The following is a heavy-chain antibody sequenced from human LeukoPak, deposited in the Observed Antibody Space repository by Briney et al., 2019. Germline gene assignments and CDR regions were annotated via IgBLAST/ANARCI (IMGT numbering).Heavy chain of an antibody. CDR1: GFTFSSYA. J-gene: IGHJ4*02. CDR3: ARDFGWLSGFDN. D-gene: IGHD3-9*01. CDR2: ISYDGTNN. V-gene: IGHV3-30-3*01. Sequence: GGSLRLSCAASGFTFSSYAIHWVRQAPGKGLEWVAIISYDGTNNSYADSVRGRFTISRDNSKNTLYLQMNSLRAEDTAVYYCARDFGWLSGFDNWGQGTLVTVSS.